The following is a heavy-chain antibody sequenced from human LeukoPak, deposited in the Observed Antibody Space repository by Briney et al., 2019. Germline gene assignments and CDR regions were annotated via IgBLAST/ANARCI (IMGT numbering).Heavy chain of an antibody. Sequence: GGSLRLSCAASGFTFSSYSMNWVRLAPGKGLEWVSSISSSSSYIYYADSVKGRFTISRDNAKNSLYLQMNSLRAEDTAVYYCARGEGSGYWYFDLWGRGTLVTVSS. CDR3: ARGEGSGYWYFDL. V-gene: IGHV3-21*01. CDR1: GFTFSSYS. D-gene: IGHD2-15*01. CDR2: ISSSSSYI. J-gene: IGHJ2*01.